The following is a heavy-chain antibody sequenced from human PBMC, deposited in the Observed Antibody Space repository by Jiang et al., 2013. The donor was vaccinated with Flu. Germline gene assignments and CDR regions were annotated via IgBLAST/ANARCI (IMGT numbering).Heavy chain of an antibody. CDR1: VDSISSASYY. D-gene: IGHD3-10*01. V-gene: IGHV4-61*01. CDR2: VSYSGST. CDR3: ARSRPYESGSYYDAFDI. Sequence: LLKPSETLSLTCTVSVDSISSASYYWSWIRQPPGKGLEWIGLVSYSGSTNYNPSLKSRVTISVDTSKNQFSLNLRSVTAADTAVYYCARSRPYESGSYYDAFDIWGQGTMVTVSS. J-gene: IGHJ3*02.